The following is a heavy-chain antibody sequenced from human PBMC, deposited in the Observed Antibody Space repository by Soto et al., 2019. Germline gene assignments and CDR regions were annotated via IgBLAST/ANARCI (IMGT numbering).Heavy chain of an antibody. CDR3: AKDAYSSSWFNWFDP. V-gene: IGHV3-23*01. Sequence: GGSLSLSCAASGFPFSSYAMSWVRQAPGKGLEWVSAISGSGGSTYYADSVKGRFTISRDNSKNTLYLQMNSLRAEDTAVYYCAKDAYSSSWFNWFDPWGQGTLVTVSS. CDR2: ISGSGGST. CDR1: GFPFSSYA. J-gene: IGHJ5*02. D-gene: IGHD6-13*01.